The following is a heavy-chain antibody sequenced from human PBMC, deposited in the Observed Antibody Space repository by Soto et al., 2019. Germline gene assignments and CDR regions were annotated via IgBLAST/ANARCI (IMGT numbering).Heavy chain of an antibody. CDR1: GFTFSLYS. J-gene: IGHJ6*01. CDR3: TRAVTSGLDV. Sequence: EVQLVESGGGLVQPGGSLRLSCAASGFTFSLYSMSWVRQAPGKGLEWVSYISRSSTGIHYADSVKGRFTISRDDATTPMHLQMHSLRDGEPAVYYCTRAVTSGLDVWAQGTTVSIS. D-gene: IGHD3-10*01. CDR2: ISRSSTGI. V-gene: IGHV3-48*02.